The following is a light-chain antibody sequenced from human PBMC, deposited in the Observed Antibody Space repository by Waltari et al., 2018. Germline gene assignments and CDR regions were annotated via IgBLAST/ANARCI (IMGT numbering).Light chain of an antibody. Sequence: DIVMTQSPDSLDVSLGERATIDCKSSQSVLSSSNHKNYLAWYQQKPRQPPKLLISWASTRESGVPDRFSGSGSGTDFTLTISSLQAEDVAVYYCQQYYSTPPTFGGGTKVEIK. CDR1: QSVLSSSNHKNY. V-gene: IGKV4-1*01. J-gene: IGKJ4*01. CDR2: WAS. CDR3: QQYYSTPPT.